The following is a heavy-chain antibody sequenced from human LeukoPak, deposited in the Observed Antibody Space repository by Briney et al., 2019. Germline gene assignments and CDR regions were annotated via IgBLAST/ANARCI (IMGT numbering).Heavy chain of an antibody. CDR3: ARGATDTTRWFDP. D-gene: IGHD1-7*01. V-gene: IGHV3-21*01. Sequence: GGSLRLFCAASGFNFNAYSMAWVRQAPGKGLEWVSIISRASESIFYADSVKGRFTISRDNAKNSLYLQMNGLRADDTAAYYCARGATDTTRWFDPWGQGTLVTVSS. CDR1: GFNFNAYS. J-gene: IGHJ5*02. CDR2: ISRASESI.